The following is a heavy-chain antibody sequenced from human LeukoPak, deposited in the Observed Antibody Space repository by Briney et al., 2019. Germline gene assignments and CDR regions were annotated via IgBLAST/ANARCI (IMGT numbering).Heavy chain of an antibody. J-gene: IGHJ3*01. CDR1: GFTFRSYW. CDR2: MKGDGSEK. CDR3: ARPAYTAAYDL. Sequence: GGSLRLSCEASGFTFRSYWMNWVRQAPGKGLEWVANMKGDGSEKHYVDSVKGRFTISRDNAKSSLYLQMNSLRAEDSAVYYCARPAYTAAYDLWGQGTMVTVSS. D-gene: IGHD3-16*01. V-gene: IGHV3-7*01.